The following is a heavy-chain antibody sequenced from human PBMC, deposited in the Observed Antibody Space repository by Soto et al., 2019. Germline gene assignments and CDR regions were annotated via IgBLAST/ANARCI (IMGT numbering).Heavy chain of an antibody. Sequence: PWVLLRDPWGVSGCTFSSFWVSWVRQAPGKGLEWVANIKQDGSEKYYVDSVKGRFTISRDNAKNSLYLQMNSLRAEDTGVYYCARGFSIWGQGTLVTVS. CDR1: GCTFSSFW. CDR3: ARGFSI. V-gene: IGHV3-7*04. CDR2: IKQDGSEK. J-gene: IGHJ3*02.